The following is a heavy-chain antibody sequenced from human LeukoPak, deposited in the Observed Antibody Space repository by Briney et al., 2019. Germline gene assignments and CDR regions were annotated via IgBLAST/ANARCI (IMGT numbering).Heavy chain of an antibody. D-gene: IGHD2-8*02. CDR2: ISGYNGNT. CDR3: VTEGYCTSDNCYVH. Sequence: GASVKVSCKASGYAFTRNGITWVRQAPGQGLEWMGWISGYNGNTAYAQMFQDRFTMTTDASTSTAYMELSSLRSEDTAIYYCVTEGYCTSDNCYVHWGQGTLVTVSS. CDR1: GYAFTRNG. J-gene: IGHJ5*02. V-gene: IGHV1-18*01.